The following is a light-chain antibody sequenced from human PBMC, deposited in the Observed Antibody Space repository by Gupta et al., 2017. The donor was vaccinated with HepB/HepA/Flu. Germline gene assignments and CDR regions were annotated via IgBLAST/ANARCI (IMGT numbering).Light chain of an antibody. V-gene: IGKV1-27*01. CDR2: AAS. CDR3: QKYNSAPRT. CDR1: QGIRNY. Sequence: DIQMTQSPSSLSASVGDRVTITCRASQGIRNYLAWYQQKPGKVPKLLIYAASTLQSGVPSRFSGSGSGTDFTLTISSLQPEDVATYYCQKYNSAPRTFGPGTQVDIK. J-gene: IGKJ3*01.